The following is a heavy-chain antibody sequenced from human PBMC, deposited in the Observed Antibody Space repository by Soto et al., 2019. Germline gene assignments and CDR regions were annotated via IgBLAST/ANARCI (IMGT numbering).Heavy chain of an antibody. D-gene: IGHD3-22*01. CDR1: GFTFSSYA. J-gene: IGHJ6*02. CDR2: ISGSGGST. V-gene: IGHV3-23*01. CDR3: ANLYYDSSGYSSTYYYGMDV. Sequence: EVQLLESGGGLVQPGGSLRLSCAASGFTFSSYAMSWVRQAPGKGLEWVSAISGSGGSTYYADSVKGRFTISRDNSKNTLYLQMNSLRAEDTAVYYCANLYYDSSGYSSTYYYGMDVWGQGTTVTVSS.